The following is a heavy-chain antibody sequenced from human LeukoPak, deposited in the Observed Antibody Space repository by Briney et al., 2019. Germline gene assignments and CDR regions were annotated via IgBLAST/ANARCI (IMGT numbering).Heavy chain of an antibody. CDR1: GFSFSSYA. CDR3: AKEPLKDYDFWSGYPY. Sequence: QPGGSLRLSCAASGFSFSSYAMSWVRQAPGKGLEWVSAISGSGGSTYYADSVKGRFTISRDNSKNTLYLQMNSLRAEDTAVYYCAKEPLKDYDFWSGYPYWGQGTLVTVSS. D-gene: IGHD3-3*01. J-gene: IGHJ4*02. V-gene: IGHV3-23*01. CDR2: ISGSGGST.